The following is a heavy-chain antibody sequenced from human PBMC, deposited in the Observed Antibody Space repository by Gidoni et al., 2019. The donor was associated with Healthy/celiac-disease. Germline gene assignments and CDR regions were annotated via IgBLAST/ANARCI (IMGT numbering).Heavy chain of an antibody. J-gene: IGHJ4*02. Sequence: QVQLQESGPGLVKPSETLSLTCTVPGGSISSYYWSWIRPPPGKGLEWIGYIYYSGSTNYNPSLKSRVTISVDTSKNQFSLKLSSVTAADTAVYYCARSLLTGAPLGYWGQGTLVTVSS. V-gene: IGHV4-59*01. CDR3: ARSLLTGAPLGY. D-gene: IGHD7-27*01. CDR2: IYYSGST. CDR1: GGSISSYY.